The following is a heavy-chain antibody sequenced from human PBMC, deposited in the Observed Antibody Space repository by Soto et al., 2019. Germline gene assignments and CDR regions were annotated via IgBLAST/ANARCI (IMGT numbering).Heavy chain of an antibody. V-gene: IGHV1-24*01. CDR2: FDPEDGET. CDR1: GYTLTELS. Sequence: ASEKVSCKVSGYTLTELSMHWVRQTPGKGLEWMGGFDPEDGETIYAQKFQGRVTMTEDTSTDTAYMELSSLRSEDTAVYYCATILLSRPNAYYYGMDVWGQGTTVTVSS. CDR3: ATILLSRPNAYYYGMDV. J-gene: IGHJ6*02. D-gene: IGHD1-1*01.